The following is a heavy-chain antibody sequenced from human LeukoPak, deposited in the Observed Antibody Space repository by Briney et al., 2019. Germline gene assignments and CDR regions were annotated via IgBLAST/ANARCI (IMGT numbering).Heavy chain of an antibody. J-gene: IGHJ4*02. CDR2: IIPNLGIA. CDR1: GGTFSSYA. V-gene: IGHV1-69*04. CDR3: ARGGYDILTGYHIDY. Sequence: ASVKVSCKASGGTFSSYAISWVRQAPGQGLEWMGRIIPNLGIANYAQKLQGRVTITADKSTSTAYMELSSLRSEDTAVYYCARGGYDILTGYHIDYWGQGTLVTVSS. D-gene: IGHD3-9*01.